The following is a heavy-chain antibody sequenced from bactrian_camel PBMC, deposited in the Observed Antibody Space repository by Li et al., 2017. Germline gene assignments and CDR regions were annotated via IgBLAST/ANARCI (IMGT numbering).Heavy chain of an antibody. J-gene: IGHJ4*01. D-gene: IGHD6*01. CDR1: GYTLPLH. V-gene: IGHV3S53*01. CDR3: AEGRGSRGEHCYSLNY. Sequence: HVQLVESGGGSVQAGGSLKLSCVASGYTLPLHMAWFRRLPGQGREGVAAIAGDGRTNYADSVKGRFTISNDDARNTVYLQMNNLQPEDAATYYCAEGRGSRGEHCYSLNYWGQGTQVTVS. CDR2: IAGDGRT.